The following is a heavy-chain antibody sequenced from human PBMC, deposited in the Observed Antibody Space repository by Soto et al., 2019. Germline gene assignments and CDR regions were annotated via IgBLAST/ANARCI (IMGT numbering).Heavy chain of an antibody. D-gene: IGHD1-1*01. CDR2: ISAYNGNT. J-gene: IGHJ5*02. V-gene: IGHV1-18*01. CDR3: ARAVVGHAGTSPDWLER. CDR1: GYTLTSYG. Sequence: GASVKVSCRASGYTLTSYGISWAGQAPGQGLEWMGWISAYNGNTNYAQKLQGRVAMSTDTATSTADLELRSLRSDDKAAYYGARAVVGHAGTSPDWLERWGKGTLVTVSS.